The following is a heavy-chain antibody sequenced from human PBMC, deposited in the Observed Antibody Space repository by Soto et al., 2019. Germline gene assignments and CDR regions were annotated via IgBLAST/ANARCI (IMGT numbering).Heavy chain of an antibody. Sequence: LTCTVSGCSINSGGYYWSWIRQHPGKGLEWIGDIYYRGSTNYNPSLKSRVTISIDTSKNQFSLKLSSVTAADTAVYYCARAQTFFGIITVFDNWGQGTLVTVSS. D-gene: IGHD3-3*01. V-gene: IGHV4-31*03. J-gene: IGHJ4*02. CDR1: GCSINSGGYY. CDR2: IYYRGST. CDR3: ARAQTFFGIITVFDN.